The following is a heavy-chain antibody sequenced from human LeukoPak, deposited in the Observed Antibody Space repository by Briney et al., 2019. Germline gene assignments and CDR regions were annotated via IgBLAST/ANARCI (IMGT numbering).Heavy chain of an antibody. V-gene: IGHV3-7*01. D-gene: IGHD3-22*01. Sequence: GGSLRLSCAVSGFTFTNYWMTWVRQAPGKGLEWVANIEQDGSDKYYVDSVVGRFTISRDNAQNLLYLHMNSLRAEDTGVYYCARDLITMIVVVSAFDIWGQGTMVTVSS. CDR2: IEQDGSDK. J-gene: IGHJ3*02. CDR3: ARDLITMIVVVSAFDI. CDR1: GFTFTNYW.